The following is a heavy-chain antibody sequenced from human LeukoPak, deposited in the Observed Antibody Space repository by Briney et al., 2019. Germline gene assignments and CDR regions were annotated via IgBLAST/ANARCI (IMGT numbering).Heavy chain of an antibody. V-gene: IGHV5-51*01. CDR2: IYPGDSDT. CDR1: GYTFTNYW. CDR3: ARGGLYYYDMIDY. D-gene: IGHD3-22*01. J-gene: IGHJ4*02. Sequence: GESLKISCKGSGYTFTNYWIGWVRQMPGKGLEWMGIIYPGDSDTRYSPSFQGRVTISADKSINTAYLQWSSLKASDTAMYYCARGGLYYYDMIDYWGQGTLVTVSS.